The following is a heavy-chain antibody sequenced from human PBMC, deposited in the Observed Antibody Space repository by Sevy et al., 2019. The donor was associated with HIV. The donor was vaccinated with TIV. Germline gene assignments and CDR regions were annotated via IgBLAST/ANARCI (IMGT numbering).Heavy chain of an antibody. CDR1: GFTFSSYA. D-gene: IGHD3-22*01. V-gene: IGHV3-33*01. CDR2: IWYDGSNK. Sequence: GGSLRLSCVASGFTFSSYAMHWVRQAPGNGLEWVAVIWYDGSNKYYADSVKGRFTISRDNSKNTLYLQMDSLRAEDTAMYYCARGTNYYDRSGYFSMASWDYWGQGALVTVSS. J-gene: IGHJ4*02. CDR3: ARGTNYYDRSGYFSMASWDY.